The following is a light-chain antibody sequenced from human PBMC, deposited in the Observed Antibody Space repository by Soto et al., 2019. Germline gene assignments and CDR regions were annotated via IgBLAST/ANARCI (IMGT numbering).Light chain of an antibody. CDR2: HND. CDR1: RSNIGSNT. CDR3: AAWSDSPNGYV. J-gene: IGLJ1*01. V-gene: IGLV1-44*01. Sequence: QSVLTQPPSASGTPGQRVTISCSGSRSNIGSNTVNWYQHLPGAAPKLLIYHNDQRPSGVPDRFSGSKSGTSASLAISGLQSEDEADYCCAAWSDSPNGYVFGTGTKVTVL.